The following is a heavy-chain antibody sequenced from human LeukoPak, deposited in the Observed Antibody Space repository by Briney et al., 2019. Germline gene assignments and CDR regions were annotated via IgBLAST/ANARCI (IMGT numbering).Heavy chain of an antibody. J-gene: IGHJ5*02. CDR2: IRYDGSNK. CDR1: GFTFSSYG. Sequence: GGSLRLSCAASGFTFSSYGMHLVPQAPGKGLEWVAFIRYDGSNKYYADSVEGRFTISRDNSKNTLYLQMNSLRAEDTAVYYCAKDASGWYFGVGWFDHWGQGTLVTVSS. V-gene: IGHV3-30*02. CDR3: AKDASGWYFGVGWFDH. D-gene: IGHD6-19*01.